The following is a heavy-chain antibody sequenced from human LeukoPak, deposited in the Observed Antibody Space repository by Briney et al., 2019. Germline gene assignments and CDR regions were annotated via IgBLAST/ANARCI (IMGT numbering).Heavy chain of an antibody. CDR1: GFTFSSYW. J-gene: IGHJ2*01. CDR2: INHSGAT. Sequence: GSLRLSCAASGFTFSSYWMSWIRQPPGKGLEWIGEINHSGATNYNPSLKRRVTISVDTSKNQFSLKLTSVTAADTAVYYCVRSGGYCGSTTCHVEYFDLWGRGTLVTVSS. V-gene: IGHV4-34*08. D-gene: IGHD2-2*01. CDR3: VRSGGYCGSTTCHVEYFDL.